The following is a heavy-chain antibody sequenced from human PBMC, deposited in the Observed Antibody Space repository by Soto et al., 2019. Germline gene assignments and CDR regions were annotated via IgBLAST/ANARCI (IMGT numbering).Heavy chain of an antibody. CDR2: TYYRSKWYN. D-gene: IGHD3-3*01. J-gene: IGHJ5*02. Sequence: PSQTLSLTCAISGDSVSSNSAAWNWTRQSPSRGLEWLGRTYYRSKWYNDYAVTVKSRITINPDTSKNQFSLQLNSVTPEDTAVYYCARDIYDFWSGYFNWFDPWGQGTLVTVSS. V-gene: IGHV6-1*01. CDR1: GDSVSSNSAA. CDR3: ARDIYDFWSGYFNWFDP.